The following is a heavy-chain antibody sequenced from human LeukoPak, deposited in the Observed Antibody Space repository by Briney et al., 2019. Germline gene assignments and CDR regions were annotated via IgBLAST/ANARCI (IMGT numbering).Heavy chain of an antibody. D-gene: IGHD3-10*02. CDR3: AELGITMIGGV. CDR1: GFTLSSYS. V-gene: IGHV3-21*01. Sequence: GGSLRLSCVASGFTLSSYSMNWVRQAPGKGLEWVSCISRSGSYIYDADSVKGRFTISRDNAKNSLYLQMNSLRAEDTAVYYCAELGITMIGGVWGKGTTVTISS. J-gene: IGHJ6*04. CDR2: ISRSGSYI.